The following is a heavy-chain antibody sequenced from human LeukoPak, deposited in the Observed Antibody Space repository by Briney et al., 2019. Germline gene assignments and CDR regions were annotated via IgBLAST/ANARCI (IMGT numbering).Heavy chain of an antibody. Sequence: ASVNVSCKASGGTFISYAISWVRQAPGQGLEWMGGIIPIFGTANYAQKFQGRVTITADESTSTAYMELSSLRSEDTAVYYCARGGGVIVTPPDYWDQGTLVTVSS. CDR2: IIPIFGTA. D-gene: IGHD3-16*02. J-gene: IGHJ4*02. CDR1: GGTFISYA. CDR3: ARGGGVIVTPPDY. V-gene: IGHV1-69*01.